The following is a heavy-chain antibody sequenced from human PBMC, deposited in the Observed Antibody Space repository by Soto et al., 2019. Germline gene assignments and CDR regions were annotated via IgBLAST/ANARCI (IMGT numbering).Heavy chain of an antibody. V-gene: IGHV4-4*02. CDR1: GDSISSNNW. Sequence: SETLSLTCSVSGDSISSNNWWSWVRQPPGKGLEWIGEIYHSGSVHYNPSFKSRAAMSVDKYTNQFFLQLTPVTAADTAMYYCARNGDCTRPGCIVGWFDPRGPGTLVT. CDR3: ARNGDCTRPGCIVGWFDP. CDR2: IYHSGSV. D-gene: IGHD2-8*01. J-gene: IGHJ5*02.